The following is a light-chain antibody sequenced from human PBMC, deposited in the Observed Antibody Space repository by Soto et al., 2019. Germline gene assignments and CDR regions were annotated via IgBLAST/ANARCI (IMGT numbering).Light chain of an antibody. CDR2: YNY. CDR3: GTWDGGLSAMV. Sequence: QSVLTQPPSVSAAPGQKVTISCSGSSYNIGNKYVSWYQQLPGTAPKLLIFYNYKRPSGIPDRFSGSKSGTSATLGITGLLTGDEADYYCGTWDGGLSAMVFGGGTKVTVL. V-gene: IGLV1-51*01. J-gene: IGLJ3*02. CDR1: SYNIGNKY.